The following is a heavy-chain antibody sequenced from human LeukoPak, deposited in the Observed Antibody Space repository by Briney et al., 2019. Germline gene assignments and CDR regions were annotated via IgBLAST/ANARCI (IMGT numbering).Heavy chain of an antibody. D-gene: IGHD2-15*01. V-gene: IGHV4-38-2*02. Sequence: SETLSLTCTVSGYSISSGYYWGWIRQPPGKGLEWIGSGSTYYNPSLKSRVTISVDTSKNQFSLMLSSVTAADTAVYYCARGPYCSAGSCYHDYWGQGTLVTVSS. J-gene: IGHJ4*02. CDR1: GYSISSGYY. CDR2: SGST. CDR3: ARGPYCSAGSCYHDY.